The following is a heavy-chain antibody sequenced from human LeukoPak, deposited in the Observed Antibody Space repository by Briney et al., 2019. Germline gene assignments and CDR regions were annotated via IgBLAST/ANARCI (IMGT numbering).Heavy chain of an antibody. CDR2: SNDSGGT. CDR3: ARLSVIVGAALEYYYYYMDV. D-gene: IGHD1-26*01. Sequence: SETLSLTCAVYGGTFSGYYWSWIRQPPGKRLEWVGESNDSGGTNYNPSLKSRVTISADKSKDQVSLKLTSVTAADTAVYYCARLSVIVGAALEYYYYYMDVWGQGTTVNVSS. J-gene: IGHJ6*03. V-gene: IGHV4-34*01. CDR1: GGTFSGYY.